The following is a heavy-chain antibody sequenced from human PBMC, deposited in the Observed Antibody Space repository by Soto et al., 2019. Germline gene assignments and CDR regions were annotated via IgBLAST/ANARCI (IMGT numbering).Heavy chain of an antibody. CDR3: AKVSSLGPPYQDAFNI. Sequence: GGSLRLSCAASGFTFSSYAMSWVRQAPGKGLEWVSAISGSGGSTYYADSVKGRFTISRDNSKNTLYLQMNNLRAEDTAIYYCAKVSSLGPPYQDAFNIWGQGTMFTVSS. D-gene: IGHD2-2*01. V-gene: IGHV3-23*01. J-gene: IGHJ3*02. CDR1: GFTFSSYA. CDR2: ISGSGGST.